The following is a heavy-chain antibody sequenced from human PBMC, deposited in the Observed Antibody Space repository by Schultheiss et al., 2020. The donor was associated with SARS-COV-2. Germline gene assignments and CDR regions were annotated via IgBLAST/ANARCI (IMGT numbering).Heavy chain of an antibody. CDR3: AAPYCSSTSCSDAFEI. CDR2: IVVGSGNT. Sequence: SVKVSCKASGFTFTSSAVQWVRQDRGQRLEWIGWIVVGSGNTNYAQKFQERVPITRDMCTSTAYMERSSLRSEDTAVYYCAAPYCSSTSCSDAFEICGHLTMVNVSS. J-gene: IGHJ3*02. D-gene: IGHD2-2*01. V-gene: IGHV1-58*01. CDR1: GFTFTSSA.